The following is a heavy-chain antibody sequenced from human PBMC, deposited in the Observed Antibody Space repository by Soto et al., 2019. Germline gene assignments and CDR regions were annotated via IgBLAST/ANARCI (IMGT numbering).Heavy chain of an antibody. Sequence: TGGSLRLSCAASGFTFSSYAMSWVRQAPGKGLEWVSAISGSGGSTYYADSVKGRFTISRDNSKNTLYLQMNSLRAEDTAVYYCAKEDGYCSSTSCRGSGYWGQGTLVTVSS. J-gene: IGHJ4*02. D-gene: IGHD2-2*03. V-gene: IGHV3-23*01. CDR3: AKEDGYCSSTSCRGSGY. CDR2: ISGSGGST. CDR1: GFTFSSYA.